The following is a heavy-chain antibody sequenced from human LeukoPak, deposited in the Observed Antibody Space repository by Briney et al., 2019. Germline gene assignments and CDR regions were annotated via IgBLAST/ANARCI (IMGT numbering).Heavy chain of an antibody. CDR3: ARDGMDIVVPIFYFDY. Sequence: GGSLRLSCAASGFTFSSYWMNWVRQAPGKGLEWVANIKQDGSEKYYVDSVMGRFTISRDNAKNSLYLQMNSLRAEDTAVYYCARDGMDIVVPIFYFDYWGQGTLVTVSS. J-gene: IGHJ4*02. CDR2: IKQDGSEK. V-gene: IGHV3-7*01. CDR1: GFTFSSYW. D-gene: IGHD2-2*03.